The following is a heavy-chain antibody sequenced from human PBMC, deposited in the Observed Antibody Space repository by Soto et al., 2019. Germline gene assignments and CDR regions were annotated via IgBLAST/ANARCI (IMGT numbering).Heavy chain of an antibody. CDR1: GYTFTAYS. CDR2: INPKSGDT. D-gene: IGHD6-19*01. J-gene: IGHJ4*02. V-gene: IGHV1-2*06. CDR3: ARAVGGHFDF. Sequence: ASVKVSCKASGYTFTAYSMHWVRQAPGQGLEWMGRINPKSGDTNYAEVYQDRVTMTRDTSITTAYIELSGLTSDDTAVYYCARAVGGHFDFWGQGTTVTVSS.